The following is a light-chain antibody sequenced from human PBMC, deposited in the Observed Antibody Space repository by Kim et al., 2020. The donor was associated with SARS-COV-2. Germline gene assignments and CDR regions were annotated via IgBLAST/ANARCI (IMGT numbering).Light chain of an antibody. CDR3: QVWDNSLGV. CDR2: QDN. CDR1: NLQFKY. Sequence: SYELTQPPSVSVSPGETATISCTGDNLQFKYVCWYQRTAGHSPVLVLYQDNKRPSGIPERFSGSNSGNTATLTISGTQAMDEADYYWQVWDNSLGVFGAGTQLTVL. J-gene: IGLJ2*01. V-gene: IGLV3-1*01.